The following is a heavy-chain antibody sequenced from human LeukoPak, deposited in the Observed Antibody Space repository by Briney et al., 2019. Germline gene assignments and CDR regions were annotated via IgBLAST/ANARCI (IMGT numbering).Heavy chain of an antibody. V-gene: IGHV4-39*01. Sequence: SQTLSLTCTVSGDSITSNTHYWGWIRQPPGKGLEWIGGIYYSGSTYYNPSLQSRVTLSVDTSRSQFSVKLSSLTAADTAVYYCARTSYGPPSPFDYWGQGTLVTVSS. J-gene: IGHJ4*02. D-gene: IGHD5-18*01. CDR3: ARTSYGPPSPFDY. CDR2: IYYSGST. CDR1: GDSITSNTHY.